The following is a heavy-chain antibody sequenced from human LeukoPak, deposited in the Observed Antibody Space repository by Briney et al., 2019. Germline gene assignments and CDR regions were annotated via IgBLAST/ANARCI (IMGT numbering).Heavy chain of an antibody. CDR2: ISAYNGNT. CDR1: GYTFTSYG. V-gene: IGHV1-18*01. J-gene: IGHJ6*02. D-gene: IGHD3-10*01. CDR3: ARDRRVRGVIIPDYYYGMDV. Sequence: ASVKVSCKASGYTFTSYGISWVRQAPGQGPEWMGWISAYNGNTNYAQKLQGRVTMTTDTSTSTAYMELRSLRSDDTAVYYCARDRRVRGVIIPDYYYGMDVWGQGTTVTVSS.